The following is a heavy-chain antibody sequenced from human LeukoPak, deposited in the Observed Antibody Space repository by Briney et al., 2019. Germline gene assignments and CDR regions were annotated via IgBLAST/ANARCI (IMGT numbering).Heavy chain of an antibody. D-gene: IGHD6-19*01. CDR3: ARPAYSNGSNFDY. CDR2: IYPGDSDT. CDR1: GYSFTSYW. Sequence: GESLKISCKGSGYSFTSYWIGWVRQVPGKGLEWMGIIYPGDSDTRYSPSFQGQVTISADKSISTAYLQWSSLKASDTAMYYRARPAYSNGSNFDYWGQGTLVTVSS. J-gene: IGHJ4*02. V-gene: IGHV5-51*01.